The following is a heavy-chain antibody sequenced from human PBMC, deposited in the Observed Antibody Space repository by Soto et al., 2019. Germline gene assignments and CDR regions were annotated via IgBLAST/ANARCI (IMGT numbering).Heavy chain of an antibody. CDR3: ARRDIVVVPAALEFDP. CDR2: MNPNSGNT. V-gene: IGHV1-8*01. CDR1: GYTFTSYD. Sequence: ASVKVSCKASGYTFTSYDINWVRQATGQGLEWMGWMNPNSGNTGYAQKFQGRVTMTRNTSISTAYMELSSLRSEDTAVYYCARRDIVVVPAALEFDPWGQGTLVTVSS. J-gene: IGHJ5*02. D-gene: IGHD2-2*01.